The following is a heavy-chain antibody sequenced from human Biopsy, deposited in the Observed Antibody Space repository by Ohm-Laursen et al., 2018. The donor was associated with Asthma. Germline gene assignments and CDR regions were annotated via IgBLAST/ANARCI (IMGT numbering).Heavy chain of an antibody. D-gene: IGHD6-13*01. J-gene: IGHJ4*02. V-gene: IGHV3-7*03. CDR3: ARGYSTSWYFGY. CDR2: INGDGSQK. CDR1: GFTFGNFW. Sequence: GSLRLSCAASGFTFGNFWMSWGRQTPGKGLEWVATINGDGSQKSYVDSVTGRFTISRDNAKKSLFLEMNSLTVEDTAVYFCARGYSTSWYFGYWGQGTLVTVSS.